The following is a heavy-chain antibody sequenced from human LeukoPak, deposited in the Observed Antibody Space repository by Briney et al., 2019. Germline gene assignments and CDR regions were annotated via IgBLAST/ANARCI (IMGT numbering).Heavy chain of an antibody. D-gene: IGHD3-22*01. V-gene: IGHV3-21*01. CDR2: ISSSSSYI. CDR3: ARGFRYDSSGYDP. J-gene: IGHJ5*02. CDR1: GFTFSSYT. Sequence: GGSLRLSCAASGFTFSSYTMNWVRQAPGKGLEWVSYISSSSSYIFYADSVKGRFTISRDNAKNSLYLQMNSLRAEDTAVYYCARGFRYDSSGYDPWGQGTLVTVSS.